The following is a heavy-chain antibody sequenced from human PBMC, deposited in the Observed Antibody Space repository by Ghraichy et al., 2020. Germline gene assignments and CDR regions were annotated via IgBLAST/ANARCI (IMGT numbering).Heavy chain of an antibody. V-gene: IGHV3-48*02. CDR3: ARGSWDY. D-gene: IGHD6-13*01. CDR1: GFTFSDYP. CDR2: ISSSGTTT. J-gene: IGHJ4*02. Sequence: GGSLRLSCAASGFTFSDYPMNWVRQAPGKGLEWISYISSSGTTTQYADSVKGRFTISSDSAKTSLYLQMNSLRDEDTAVYYCARGSWDYGGQGPLVTVSS.